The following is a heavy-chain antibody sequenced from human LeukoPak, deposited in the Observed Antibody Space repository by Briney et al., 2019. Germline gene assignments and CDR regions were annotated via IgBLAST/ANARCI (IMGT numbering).Heavy chain of an antibody. V-gene: IGHV4-34*01. CDR1: GGSFSGYY. D-gene: IGHD3-10*01. CDR3: TRHFWFGQLNY. Sequence: SETLSLTCAVYGGSFSGYYWSWIRQPPGKGLEWIGEINHSGSTNYNPSLKSRVTISVDTSKNQFSLKLTSVTAADAAMYYCTRHFWFGQLNYWGRGILVAVSP. J-gene: IGHJ4*02. CDR2: INHSGST.